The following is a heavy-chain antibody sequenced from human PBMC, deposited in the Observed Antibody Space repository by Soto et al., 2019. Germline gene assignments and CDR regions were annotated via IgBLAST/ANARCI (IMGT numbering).Heavy chain of an antibody. V-gene: IGHV3-15*01. CDR3: TTDEHGSGHYYYYYGMDV. J-gene: IGHJ6*02. CDR1: GFTFSNAW. CDR2: IKSKTDGGTT. Sequence: GGSLRLSCAASGFTFSNAWMSWVRQAPGKGLEWVGRIKSKTDGGTTDYAAPVKGRFTISRDDSKNTLYLQMNSLKTEDTAVYYCTTDEHGSGHYYYYYGMDVWGQGTTVTVSS. D-gene: IGHD3-10*01.